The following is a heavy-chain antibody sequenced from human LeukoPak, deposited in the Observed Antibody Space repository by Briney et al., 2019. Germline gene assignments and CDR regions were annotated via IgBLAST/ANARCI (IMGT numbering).Heavy chain of an antibody. J-gene: IGHJ6*03. CDR1: GYSINSGYY. CDR3: ARIVPAEKLYYYYYMDV. CDR2: IYHSGST. D-gene: IGHD2-2*01. Sequence: PSETLSLTCTVSGYSINSGYYWGWIRQPPGKGLEWIGSIYHSGSTYYNPSLKSRVTISVDTSKNQFSLKLSSVTAADTALYYCARIVPAEKLYYYYYMDVWGEGTTVTVSS. V-gene: IGHV4-38-2*02.